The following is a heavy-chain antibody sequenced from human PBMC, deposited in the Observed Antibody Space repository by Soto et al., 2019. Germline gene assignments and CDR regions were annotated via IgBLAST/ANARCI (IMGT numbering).Heavy chain of an antibody. CDR3: ARLLIYDFWSRYYRYWFDP. J-gene: IGHJ5*02. D-gene: IGHD3-3*01. CDR2: ISAYNGNT. V-gene: IGHV1-18*01. CDR1: GFTFTSYC. Sequence: ASVKVSCKASGFTFTSYCISWVRQAPGQRLEWMGWISAYNGNTNYAQKLQGRVTMTTDTSTSTTYMELRSLRSDDTAVYYCARLLIYDFWSRYYRYWFDPWGQGTLVTVSS.